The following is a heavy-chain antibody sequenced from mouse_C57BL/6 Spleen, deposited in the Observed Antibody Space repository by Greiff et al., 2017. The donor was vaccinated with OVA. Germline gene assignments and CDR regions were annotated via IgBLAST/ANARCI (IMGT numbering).Heavy chain of an antibody. V-gene: IGHV5-17*01. CDR2: ISSGSSTL. D-gene: IGHD1-1*01. CDR1: GFTFSDYG. CDR3: ARTSYYYGSSSLYAMDY. Sequence: DVKLVESGGGLVKPGGSLKLSCAASGFTFSDYGMHWVRQAPEKGLEWVAYISSGSSTLYYADTVKGRFTISRDNAKNTLFLQMTSLRSEDTAMYYCARTSYYYGSSSLYAMDYWGQGTSVTVSS. J-gene: IGHJ4*01.